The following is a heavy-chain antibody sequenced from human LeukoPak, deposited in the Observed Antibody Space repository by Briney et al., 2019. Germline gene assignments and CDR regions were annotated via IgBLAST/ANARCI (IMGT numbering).Heavy chain of an antibody. V-gene: IGHV1-18*01. CDR3: ARVHGSQQLVYYYFDY. CDR2: ISAYNGNT. Sequence: ASVKVSCKASGYTFTSYGISWVRQAPGQGLEWMGWISAYNGNTNYAQKLQGRVTMTTDTSTSTAYMELRSLRSDDTAVYYCARVHGSQQLVYYYFDYWGQGTLVTVSS. J-gene: IGHJ4*02. D-gene: IGHD6-13*01. CDR1: GYTFTSYG.